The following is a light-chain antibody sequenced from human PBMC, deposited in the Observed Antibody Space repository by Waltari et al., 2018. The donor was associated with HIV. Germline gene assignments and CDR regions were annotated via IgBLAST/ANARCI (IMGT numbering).Light chain of an antibody. V-gene: IGKV3-15*01. CDR2: GAS. CDR3: QQYTNWPLT. CDR1: QSVSSD. J-gene: IGKJ4*01. Sequence: EIVMTQSPATLSVSPGERVTLSCRASQSVSSDLAWYQQKPGQAPRLLIYGASTRATGIPARFGGSGSGTEFTLTISSLQSEDFAVYYCQQYTNWPLTFGGGTKVEIK.